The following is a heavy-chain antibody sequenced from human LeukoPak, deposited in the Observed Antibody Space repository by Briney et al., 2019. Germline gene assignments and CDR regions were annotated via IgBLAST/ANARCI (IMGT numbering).Heavy chain of an antibody. V-gene: IGHV3-33*01. D-gene: IGHD1-1*01. CDR1: GFTFSIYG. Sequence: GGSLRLSCTTSGFTFSIYGMHWVRQAPGKGLEWVAVIWNDGTYKHYADSVKGRLTISRDYSRNTVDLQMDSLRAEDTAVYYCARDLWQDLLQGYDYWGQGTLVTVSS. CDR2: IWNDGTYK. CDR3: ARDLWQDLLQGYDY. J-gene: IGHJ4*02.